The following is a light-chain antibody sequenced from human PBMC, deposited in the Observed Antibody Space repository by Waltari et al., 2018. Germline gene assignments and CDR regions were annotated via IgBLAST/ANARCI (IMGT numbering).Light chain of an antibody. Sequence: DIVLITHSDSMAVSMRESTTINAQSSLSVLYSSNNKNYLAWYQQKPGQPPKLLIYWASTRESGVPDRFSGSGSGTDFTLTISSLQAEDVAVYYCQQYYSTPYTFGQGTKLEIK. CDR2: WAS. J-gene: IGKJ2*01. CDR1: LSVLYSSNNKNY. CDR3: QQYYSTPYT. V-gene: IGKV4-1*01.